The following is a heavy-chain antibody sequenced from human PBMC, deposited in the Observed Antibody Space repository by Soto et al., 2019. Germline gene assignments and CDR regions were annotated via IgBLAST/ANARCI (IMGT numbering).Heavy chain of an antibody. J-gene: IGHJ6*02. D-gene: IGHD3-9*01. CDR1: GYTFTGYY. V-gene: IGHV1-2*04. CDR3: ARGELRYFDWLLPASDYYYGIDV. Sequence: ASVKVSCKASGYTFTGYYMHWVRQAPGQGLEWMGWINPNSGGTNYAQKFQGWVTMTRDTSISTAYMELSRLRSDDTAVYYCARGELRYFDWLLPASDYYYGIDVWGQGTTVTVSS. CDR2: INPNSGGT.